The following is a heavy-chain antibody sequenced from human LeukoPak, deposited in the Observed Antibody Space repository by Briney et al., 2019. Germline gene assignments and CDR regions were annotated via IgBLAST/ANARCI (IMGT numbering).Heavy chain of an antibody. CDR2: VSSSSSYI. D-gene: IGHD3-22*01. CDR1: GFTFSSYS. Sequence: GGSLRLSCAASGFTFSSYSMNWVRQAPGKGLEWVSSVSSSSSYIYYADSVKGRFTISRDNAKNSLYLQMNSLRAGDTAVYYCARDGDSSGYPPDYWGQGTLVTVSS. J-gene: IGHJ4*02. V-gene: IGHV3-21*01. CDR3: ARDGDSSGYPPDY.